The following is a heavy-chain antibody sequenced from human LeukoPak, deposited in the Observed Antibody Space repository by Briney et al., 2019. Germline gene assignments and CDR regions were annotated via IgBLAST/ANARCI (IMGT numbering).Heavy chain of an antibody. Sequence: SETLSLTCAVYGGSFSGYYWSWIRQPPGKGLEWIGEINHSGSTNYNPSLKSRVTISVDTSKNQFSLKLSSVTAADTAVYYCARRSYYYDSSGSGGETAFDIWGQGTMVTVSS. D-gene: IGHD3-22*01. CDR2: INHSGST. CDR3: ARRSYYYDSSGSGGETAFDI. J-gene: IGHJ3*02. V-gene: IGHV4-34*01. CDR1: GGSFSGYY.